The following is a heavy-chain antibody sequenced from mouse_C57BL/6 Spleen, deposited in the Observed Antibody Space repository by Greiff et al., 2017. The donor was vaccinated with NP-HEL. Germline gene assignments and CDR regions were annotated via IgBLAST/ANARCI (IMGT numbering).Heavy chain of an antibody. V-gene: IGHV1-69*01. J-gene: IGHJ2*01. CDR1: GYTFTSYW. D-gene: IGHD1-2*01. CDR3: ARGGGITTAYCDY. Sequence: VQLQQPGAELVMPGASVKLSCKASGYTFTSYWMHWVKQRPGQGLEWIGEIDPSDSYTNYNQKFKGKSTLTVDKSSSTAYMQLSSLTSEDSAVYYCARGGGITTAYCDYWGQGTTLTVSS. CDR2: IDPSDSYT.